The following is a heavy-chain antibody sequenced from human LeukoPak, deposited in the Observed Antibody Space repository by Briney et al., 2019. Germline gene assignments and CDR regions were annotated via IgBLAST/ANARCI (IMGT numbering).Heavy chain of an antibody. Sequence: PSETLSLTCTVSGGSISSHYWSWIRQPPGKGLEWIGYIYYSGSTNYNPSLKSRVTISVDTSKNQFSLKLSSVTAAATAVYYCARVTVLTQNAFHIWGQGTMVTVSS. V-gene: IGHV4-59*11. D-gene: IGHD3-9*01. CDR2: IYYSGST. CDR1: GGSISSHY. J-gene: IGHJ3*02. CDR3: ARVTVLTQNAFHI.